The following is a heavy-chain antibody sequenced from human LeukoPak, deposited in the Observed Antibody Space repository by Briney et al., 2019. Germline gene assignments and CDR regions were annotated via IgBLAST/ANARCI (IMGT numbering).Heavy chain of an antibody. J-gene: IGHJ4*02. Sequence: GGSLRLSCAASAFTFSNAWMNWVRQAPGKGLEWIGRIKSKTNGETTDYAAPVKGRFTISRDDSKNTLYLQMNSLKTEDTAIYYCTTAMVRGVIMDGLDFWGQGTLVTVSS. CDR2: IKSKTNGETT. CDR1: AFTFSNAW. V-gene: IGHV3-15*01. D-gene: IGHD3-10*01. CDR3: TTAMVRGVIMDGLDF.